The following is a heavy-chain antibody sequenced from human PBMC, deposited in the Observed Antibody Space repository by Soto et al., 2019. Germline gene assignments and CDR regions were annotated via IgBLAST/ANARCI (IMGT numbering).Heavy chain of an antibody. V-gene: IGHV3-33*01. CDR3: ARGRYYYYMDV. Sequence: GGSLRLSCAASGFTFSSYGMHWVRQAPGKGLEWVAVIWYDGSNKYYADSVKGRFTISRDNSKNTLYLQMNGLRAEDTAVYYCARGRYYYYMDVWGKGTTVTVSS. CDR2: IWYDGSNK. CDR1: GFTFSSYG. J-gene: IGHJ6*03.